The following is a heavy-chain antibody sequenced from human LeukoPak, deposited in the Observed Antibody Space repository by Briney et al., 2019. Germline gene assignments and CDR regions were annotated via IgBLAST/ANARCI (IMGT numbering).Heavy chain of an antibody. Sequence: GGSLRLSCAASGFTFSRYSMNWVRQAPGKGLEWVSSISSSSSYIYYADSVKGRFTISRDNAKNSLYLQMNSLRAEDTAVYYCARDLRITMVRGVNEDYWGQGTLVTVSS. J-gene: IGHJ4*02. D-gene: IGHD3-10*01. CDR2: ISSSSSYI. CDR3: ARDLRITMVRGVNEDY. CDR1: GFTFSRYS. V-gene: IGHV3-21*01.